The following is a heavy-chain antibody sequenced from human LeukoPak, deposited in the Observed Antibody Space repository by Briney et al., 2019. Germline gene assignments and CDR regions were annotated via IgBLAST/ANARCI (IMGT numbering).Heavy chain of an antibody. CDR1: GFTFTGHS. J-gene: IGHJ4*02. V-gene: IGHV3-30*04. D-gene: IGHD1-26*01. Sequence: PGGSLRLSCVASGFTFTGHSMHWVRQAPGKGLEWVAVVADDEKTIFYADSLKGRFTVSRDNSKNTVSLQINSLRDEDTAVYYCAREKQSGGTPFDYWGQGSLVTVSS. CDR3: AREKQSGGTPFDY. CDR2: VADDEKTI.